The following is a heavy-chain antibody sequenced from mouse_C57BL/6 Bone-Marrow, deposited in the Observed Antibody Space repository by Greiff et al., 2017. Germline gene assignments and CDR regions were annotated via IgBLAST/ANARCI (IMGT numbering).Heavy chain of an antibody. J-gene: IGHJ4*01. CDR3: ARSGLLRRGYYAMDY. D-gene: IGHD2-12*01. CDR1: GYAFSSYW. CDR2: IYPGDGDT. Sequence: VKLMESGAELVKPGASVKISCKASGYAFSSYWMNWVKQRPGKGLEWIGQIYPGDGDTNYNGKFKGKATLTADKSSSTAYMQLSSLTSEDSAVYFCARSGLLRRGYYAMDYWGQGTSDTVSS. V-gene: IGHV1-80*01.